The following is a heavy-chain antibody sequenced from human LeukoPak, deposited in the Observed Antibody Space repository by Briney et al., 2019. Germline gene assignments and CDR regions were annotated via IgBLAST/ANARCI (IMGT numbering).Heavy chain of an antibody. Sequence: ASVKVSCKASGYTFTSYDINWVRQAPGQGLEWMGIINPSGGSTSYAQKFQGRVTMTRDTSTSTVYMELSSLRSEDTAVYYCASDGAMWGFDYWGQGTLVTVSS. D-gene: IGHD2-2*01. J-gene: IGHJ4*02. CDR2: INPSGGST. CDR1: GYTFTSYD. V-gene: IGHV1-46*01. CDR3: ASDGAMWGFDY.